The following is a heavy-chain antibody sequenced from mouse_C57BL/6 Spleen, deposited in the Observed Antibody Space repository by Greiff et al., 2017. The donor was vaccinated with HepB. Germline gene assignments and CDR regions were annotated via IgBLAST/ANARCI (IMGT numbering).Heavy chain of an antibody. Sequence: EVQRVESGGGLVKPGGSLKLSCAASGFTFSSYAMSWVRQTPEKRLEWVATISDGGSYTYYPDNVKGRFTISRDNAKNNLYLQMSHLKSEDTAMYYCARRDANWYFDVWGTGTTVTVSS. V-gene: IGHV5-4*01. CDR3: ARRDANWYFDV. CDR1: GFTFSSYA. J-gene: IGHJ1*03. D-gene: IGHD3-3*01. CDR2: ISDGGSYT.